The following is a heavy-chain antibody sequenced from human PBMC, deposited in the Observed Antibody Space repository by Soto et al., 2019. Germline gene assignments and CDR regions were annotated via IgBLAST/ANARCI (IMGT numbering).Heavy chain of an antibody. CDR3: ARVILV. CDR2: ISYGGST. CDR1: GGSINSGGYC. V-gene: IGHV4-31*03. D-gene: IGHD2-21*01. Sequence: QVQLQESGPGLVKPSQTLSLTCTVSGGSINSGGYCWSWIRQHPGKGLDWIGCISYGGSTSYNPSLKSRGTISVDTSKNQCSLKLTSGTAADTAVYYCARVILVWGQGALITVSS. J-gene: IGHJ4*02.